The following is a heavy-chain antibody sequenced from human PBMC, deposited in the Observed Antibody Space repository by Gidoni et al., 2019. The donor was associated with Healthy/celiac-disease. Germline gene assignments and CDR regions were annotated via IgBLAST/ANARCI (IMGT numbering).Heavy chain of an antibody. V-gene: IGHV3-21*01. Sequence: EVQLVESGGGLVKPGGSLRLSCAASGFTFSSYSMNWVRHPPGKGLEWVSSISSSSSYIDHADSVKGRFTISRDNAKNSLYLQMNSLRAEDTAVYYCARGNVDTAMFYYYMDVWGKGTTVTVSS. CDR2: ISSSSSYI. J-gene: IGHJ6*03. CDR3: ARGNVDTAMFYYYMDV. D-gene: IGHD5-18*01. CDR1: GFTFSSYS.